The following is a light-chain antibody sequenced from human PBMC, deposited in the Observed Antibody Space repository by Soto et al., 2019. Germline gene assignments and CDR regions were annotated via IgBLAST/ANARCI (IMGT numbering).Light chain of an antibody. CDR2: GAS. J-gene: IGKJ2*01. Sequence: EIVMTQSPATLSLSPGERATLSCRASQSVSSDLAWYQQRPGQAPRLLIYGASTRATGIPARFSGGGSGTQFTLTISSLQSEDFAVYYCQQYNNWTPYTFGQGTKVDIK. V-gene: IGKV3-15*01. CDR3: QQYNNWTPYT. CDR1: QSVSSD.